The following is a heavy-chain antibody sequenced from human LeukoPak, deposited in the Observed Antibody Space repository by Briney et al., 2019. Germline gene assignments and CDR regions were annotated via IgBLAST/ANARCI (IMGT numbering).Heavy chain of an antibody. Sequence: PSETLSLTCTVSGGSISSGSYYWSWIRQPAGKGLEWIGRIYTSGSTNYNPSLKSRVTISVDTSKNQFSLKLSSVTAADTAVYYCAREVVFYFDYWGQGTLVTVSS. CDR1: GGSISSGSYY. CDR3: AREVVFYFDY. CDR2: IYTSGST. V-gene: IGHV4-61*02. D-gene: IGHD2-15*01. J-gene: IGHJ4*02.